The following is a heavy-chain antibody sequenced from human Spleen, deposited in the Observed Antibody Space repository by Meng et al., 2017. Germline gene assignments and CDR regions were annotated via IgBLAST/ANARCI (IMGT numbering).Heavy chain of an antibody. Sequence: SVKVSCKASGFTFTSSAVQWVRQARGQRLEWIRWIVVGSGNTNYAQKFQESVTITRDMSTSTAYMELRSLRSEDTAVYYCAAERRYDFWSGYYKLDVWGQGTTVTVSS. D-gene: IGHD3-3*01. CDR1: GFTFTSSA. CDR2: IVVGSGNT. J-gene: IGHJ6*02. CDR3: AAERRYDFWSGYYKLDV. V-gene: IGHV1-58*01.